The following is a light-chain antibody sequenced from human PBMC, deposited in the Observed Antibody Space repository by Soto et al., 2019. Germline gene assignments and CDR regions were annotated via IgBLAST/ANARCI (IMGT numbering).Light chain of an antibody. Sequence: QSALTQPPSASGSPGQSVTISCTGTSSDLGDYDYVSGYQQHPGKAPKLMIYEVSKRPSGVPDRFSGSKSGNTASLTVTGLQAEEEADYYCSSYAGSNNLIFGGGTKLTVL. V-gene: IGLV2-8*01. J-gene: IGLJ2*01. CDR3: SSYAGSNNLI. CDR2: EVS. CDR1: SSDLGDYDY.